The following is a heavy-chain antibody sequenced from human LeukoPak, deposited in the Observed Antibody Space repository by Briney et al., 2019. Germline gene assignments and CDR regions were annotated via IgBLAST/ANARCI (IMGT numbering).Heavy chain of an antibody. CDR3: ARDSSGWYENWFDP. D-gene: IGHD6-13*01. J-gene: IGHJ5*02. Sequence: ASVKVSCKASGYTFTGYYMHWVRQAPGQGLEWMGRINPNSGGTNYAQKFQGRVTMTRDTSISTAYMELSRLRSDDTAVYYCARDSSGWYENWFDPWGQGTLVTVSS. CDR1: GYTFTGYY. V-gene: IGHV1-2*06. CDR2: INPNSGGT.